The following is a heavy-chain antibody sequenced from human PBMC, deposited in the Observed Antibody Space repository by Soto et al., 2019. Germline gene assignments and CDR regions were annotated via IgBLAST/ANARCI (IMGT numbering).Heavy chain of an antibody. Sequence: PSETLSLTCTVSSGSIRNTNYYWGWIRQPPGKGPEWIGSFYNSGNTFYNPSLKSRVTMSVDPSNTQFSLKLTSVTAADTGVYYCARLQYYYGSGTYSFYGLDVWGQGTTVTVSS. V-gene: IGHV4-39*01. D-gene: IGHD3-10*01. CDR1: SGSIRNTNYY. CDR2: FYNSGNT. CDR3: ARLQYYYGSGTYSFYGLDV. J-gene: IGHJ6*02.